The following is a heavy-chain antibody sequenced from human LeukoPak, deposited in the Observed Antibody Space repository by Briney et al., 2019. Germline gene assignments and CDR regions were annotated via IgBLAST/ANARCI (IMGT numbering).Heavy chain of an antibody. V-gene: IGHV3-23*01. D-gene: IGHD5-18*01. CDR3: ARRGYNYGQFGL. CDR1: GFTIGNRA. J-gene: IGHJ4*02. Sequence: GGSLRLSCAASGFTIGNRAMGWFRQASGKGLEWVSLNIGSGGTTYYAGSVKGRFTVFRDTSRNTLHLQMNNLRAEDTALYYCARRGYNYGQFGLWGPGTLVTVSS. CDR2: NIGSGGTT.